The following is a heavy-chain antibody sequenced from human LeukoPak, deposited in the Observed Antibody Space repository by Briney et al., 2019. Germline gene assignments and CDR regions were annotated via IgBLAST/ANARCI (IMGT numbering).Heavy chain of an antibody. CDR1: GFTFSSYH. CDR2: ISGGSSFT. D-gene: IGHD6-19*01. Sequence: GGSLRLSCEVSGFTFSSYHMNWVRQAPGKGLEWVSYISGGSSFTYYVDSVKGRFTISRDNAKNSLYLQMNSLRAEDTAVYYCARDLGYSSGPNYWGQGTRVTVSS. CDR3: ARDLGYSSGPNY. V-gene: IGHV3-21*01. J-gene: IGHJ4*02.